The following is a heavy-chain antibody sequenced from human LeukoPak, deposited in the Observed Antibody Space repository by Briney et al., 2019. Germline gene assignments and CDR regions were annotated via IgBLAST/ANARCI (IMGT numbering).Heavy chain of an antibody. D-gene: IGHD5-12*01. Sequence: GGSLRLSCVRSGLTFSDSGMSWVRQAPGKGLEWVGRIRNDRITDYAAPVQGRCSISRDNSKNTFYLQMNSLRTEDAGMYFCTWMATIFTFDYWGQGTLVTVSS. CDR1: GLTFSDSG. CDR3: TWMATIFTFDY. V-gene: IGHV3-15*01. CDR2: IRNDRIT. J-gene: IGHJ4*02.